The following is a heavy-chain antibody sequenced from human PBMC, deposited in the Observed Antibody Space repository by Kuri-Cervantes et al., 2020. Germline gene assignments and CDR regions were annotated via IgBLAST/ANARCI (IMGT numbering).Heavy chain of an antibody. CDR3: ARGASGSYYQDY. CDR1: GFTFSSYW. Sequence: GGSLRLSCAATGFTFSSYWMHWVRQAPGKGLMWVSRINTDGTTINYADPVKGRFTISRDNAKNTVYLQMNSLRAEDTAVYYSARGASGSYYQDYWGQGTLVTVSS. D-gene: IGHD1-26*01. J-gene: IGHJ4*02. CDR2: INTDGTTI. V-gene: IGHV3-74*01.